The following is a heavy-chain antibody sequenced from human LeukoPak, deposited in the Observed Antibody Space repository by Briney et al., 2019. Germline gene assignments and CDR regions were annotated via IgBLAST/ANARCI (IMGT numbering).Heavy chain of an antibody. Sequence: GASVKVSCKASGFTFTSSAMQWVRQARGQRLEWIGWIVVGSGNTNYAQKFQERVTITRDMSTSTAYMELSSLRSEDTAVYYCAAGTGLEGVMVGGYYYYMDVWGKGTTVTVSS. CDR1: GFTFTSSA. D-gene: IGHD3-16*01. V-gene: IGHV1-58*02. CDR3: AAGTGLEGVMVGGYYYYMDV. CDR2: IVVGSGNT. J-gene: IGHJ6*03.